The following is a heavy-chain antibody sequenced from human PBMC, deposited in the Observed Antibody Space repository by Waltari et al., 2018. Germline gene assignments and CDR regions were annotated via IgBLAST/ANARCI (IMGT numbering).Heavy chain of an antibody. V-gene: IGHV4-39*01. CDR2: IYYSGST. CDR1: GGSIRSSSYT. Sequence: QLQLQESGPGLVKPSETLSLTCTVSGGSIRSSSYTWGWLRQPPGKGLEWIGSIYYSGSTYYNPSLKSRVTISVDTSKNQFSLKLSSVTAADTAVYYCARMPIVVVPAATNWFDPWGQGTLVTVSS. CDR3: ARMPIVVVPAATNWFDP. J-gene: IGHJ5*02. D-gene: IGHD2-2*01.